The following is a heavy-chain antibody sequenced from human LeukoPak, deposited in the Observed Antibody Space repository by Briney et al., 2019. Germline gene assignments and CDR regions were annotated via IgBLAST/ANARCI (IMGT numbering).Heavy chain of an antibody. CDR1: GFTFSTYA. CDR3: VRGKDRSFDY. V-gene: IGHV3-30*04. CDR2: ISYDGTNK. Sequence: PGRSLRLSCAASGFTFSTYAMHWVRQAPGKGLEWVALISYDGTNKYYADSVKSRFTISRDNSKNTLFLQMNSLRAEDTAVYYCVRGKDRSFDYWGQGTLVTVSS. J-gene: IGHJ4*02.